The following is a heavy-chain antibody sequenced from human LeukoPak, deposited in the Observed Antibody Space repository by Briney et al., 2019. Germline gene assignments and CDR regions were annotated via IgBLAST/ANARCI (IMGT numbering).Heavy chain of an antibody. CDR2: IYPGDSDT. V-gene: IGHV5-51*01. CDR1: GYSFTSYW. CDR3: AKIDRTYCSRSSCYALDY. Sequence: GESLKISCKGSGYSFTSYWIGWVRQMPGKGLEWMGIIYPGDSDTKYSPSFQGQVTISADKSISTAYLQWSSLKASDTAMYYCAKIDRTYCSRSSCYALDYWGQGTLVTVSS. J-gene: IGHJ4*02. D-gene: IGHD2-2*01.